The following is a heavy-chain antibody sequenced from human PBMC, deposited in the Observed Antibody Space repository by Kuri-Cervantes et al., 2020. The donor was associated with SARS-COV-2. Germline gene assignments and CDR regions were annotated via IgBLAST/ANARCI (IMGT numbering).Heavy chain of an antibody. CDR3: ASSSDYYYYGMDV. V-gene: IGHV4-39*01. J-gene: IGHJ6*02. CDR1: GSSISSSSYY. CDR2: IYYSGST. Sequence: SETLSLTCTVSGSSISSSSYYWGWIRQPPGKGLEWIGSIYYSGSTCYNPSLKSRVTISVDTSKNQFSLKLSSVTAADTAVYYCASSSDYYYYGMDVWGQGNTVNVAS. D-gene: IGHD6-13*01.